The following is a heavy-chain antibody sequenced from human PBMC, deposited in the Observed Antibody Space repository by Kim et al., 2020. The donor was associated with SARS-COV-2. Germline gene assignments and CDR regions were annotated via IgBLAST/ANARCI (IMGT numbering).Heavy chain of an antibody. CDR1: GFTFSSYA. CDR3: AREAYADHFYDY. J-gene: IGHJ4*01. CDR2: IEYDGSNT. Sequence: GGSLRLSCAASGFTFSSYAMHWVRQAPGKGLEWLAVIEYDGSNTYYGDSVKGRFTITRDNSKNTLYLQMNSLRAEDTAVYYCAREAYADHFYDYWGHGTL. D-gene: IGHD3-16*01. V-gene: IGHV3-30*04.